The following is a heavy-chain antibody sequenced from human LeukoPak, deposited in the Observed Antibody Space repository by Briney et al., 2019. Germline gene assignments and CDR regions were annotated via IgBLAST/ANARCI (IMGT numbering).Heavy chain of an antibody. Sequence: SQTLSLTCTVSGGSISSGDYYWSWIRQPPGKGLEWIGYIYYSGSTYYNPSLKSRFSISVETSKNQFSLNLDSVTAADTAVYYCARGPSIRYYDGSGYYYFDYWGQGTLVTAST. J-gene: IGHJ4*02. CDR1: GGSISSGDYY. D-gene: IGHD3-22*01. CDR2: IYYSGST. CDR3: ARGPSIRYYDGSGYYYFDY. V-gene: IGHV4-30-4*08.